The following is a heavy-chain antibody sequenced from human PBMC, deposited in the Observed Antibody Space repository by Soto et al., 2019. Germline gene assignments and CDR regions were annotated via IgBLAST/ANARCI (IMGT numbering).Heavy chain of an antibody. CDR2: VYYTGTT. V-gene: IGHV4-59*01. Sequence: SETLSLTCTVSGGSISSYFYIWVRQPPGKGLEWIGSVYYTGTTDYNPSLKSRVTISVDTSKTQFSLNLRSVTAADTTVYYCARDLAAVPRAFDYWGRGTLVTVSS. D-gene: IGHD6-13*01. J-gene: IGHJ4*02. CDR3: ARDLAAVPRAFDY. CDR1: GGSISSYF.